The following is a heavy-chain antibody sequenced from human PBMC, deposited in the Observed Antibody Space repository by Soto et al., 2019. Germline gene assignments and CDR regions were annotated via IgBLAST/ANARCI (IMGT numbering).Heavy chain of an antibody. CDR2: IDWDDDK. Sequence: SGPTLVNPTQTLTLTCTFSGFSLSTSGMCVSWIRQPPGKALEWLALIDWDDDKYYSTSLKTRLTISKDTSKNQVVLTMTNMDPVDTATYYCERIRLRRGYSSSADYYYYGMDVWGQGTTVTVS. J-gene: IGHJ6*02. V-gene: IGHV2-70*01. CDR3: ERIRLRRGYSSSADYYYYGMDV. CDR1: GFSLSTSGMC. D-gene: IGHD6-6*01.